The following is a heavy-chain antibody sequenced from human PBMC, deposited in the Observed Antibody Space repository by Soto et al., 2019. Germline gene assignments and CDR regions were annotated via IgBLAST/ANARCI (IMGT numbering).Heavy chain of an antibody. Sequence: QVQLVQSGAEVKKPGASVKVSCKASGYTFTSYGISWVRQAPGQGLEWMGWINPNSGVTIYAQKFQGRVIMTRETPITTAYMELSRLTPDDTAVYYCARRLGLLVTPIPGYWGQGTLVTVSS. D-gene: IGHD2-21*02. J-gene: IGHJ4*02. CDR3: ARRLGLLVTPIPGY. CDR1: GYTFTSYG. V-gene: IGHV1-2*02. CDR2: INPNSGVT.